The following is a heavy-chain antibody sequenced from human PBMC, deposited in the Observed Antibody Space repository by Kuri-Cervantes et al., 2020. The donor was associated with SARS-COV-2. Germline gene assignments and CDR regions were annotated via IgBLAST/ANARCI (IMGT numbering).Heavy chain of an antibody. D-gene: IGHD5-18*01. CDR2: IYYSRST. Sequence: LRLSCTVSGGSISSGDYNWSWIRQSPGRGLEWIGYIYYSRSTYYNPSLKSRLRISLDMPKNQFSLKLTSVTAADTAVYYCAREKHLWPYSGHNWFDPWGQGTLVTVSS. CDR3: AREKHLWPYSGHNWFDP. J-gene: IGHJ5*02. CDR1: GGSISSGDYN. V-gene: IGHV4-30-4*08.